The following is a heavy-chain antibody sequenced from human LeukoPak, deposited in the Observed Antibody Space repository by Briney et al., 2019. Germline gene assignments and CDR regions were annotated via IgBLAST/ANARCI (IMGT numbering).Heavy chain of an antibody. D-gene: IGHD5-18*01. CDR2: ISYDGTNK. V-gene: IGHV3-30*04. CDR1: GFTFSNYA. Sequence: PGGSLRLSCAASGFTFSNYAMHWVRQAPGKGLEWVAVISYDGTNKYYADSVKGRLTISRDNSKNTLYLQMNSLRAEDTAVYYCARSPQRGYRGLSYYYYYIDVWGKGTTVTVSS. CDR3: ARSPQRGYRGLSYYYYYIDV. J-gene: IGHJ6*03.